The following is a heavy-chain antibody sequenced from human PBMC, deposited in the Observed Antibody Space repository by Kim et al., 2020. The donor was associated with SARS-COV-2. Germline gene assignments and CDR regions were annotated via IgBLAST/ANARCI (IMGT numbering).Heavy chain of an antibody. CDR3: ARDKNGSGGGAYYYYYGMDV. CDR1: GGTFSSYA. Sequence: SVKVSCKASGGTFSSYAISWVRQAPGQGLEWMGGIIPIFGTANYAQKFQGRVTITADESTSTAYMELSSLRSEDTAVYYCARDKNGSGGGAYYYYYGMDVWGQGTTVTVSS. CDR2: IIPIFGTA. D-gene: IGHD3-10*01. J-gene: IGHJ6*02. V-gene: IGHV1-69*13.